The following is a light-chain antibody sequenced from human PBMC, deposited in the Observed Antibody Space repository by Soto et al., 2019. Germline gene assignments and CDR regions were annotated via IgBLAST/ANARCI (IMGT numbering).Light chain of an antibody. V-gene: IGKV3-11*01. J-gene: IGKJ5*01. CDR3: QQRGDWHTIT. Sequence: EILLTQSPATLSWSPGERAILSWGASQSVSTFLAWFQQEPGQPPRLLIYNASNRTTGIPARFSGSGSGTDFTLTISSLETEDFAVYYCQQRGDWHTITFGHGTRLEIK. CDR1: QSVSTF. CDR2: NAS.